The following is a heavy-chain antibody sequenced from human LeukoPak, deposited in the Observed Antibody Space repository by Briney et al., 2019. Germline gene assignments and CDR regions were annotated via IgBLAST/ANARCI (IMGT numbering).Heavy chain of an antibody. CDR3: ARRGVGAPDAFDI. CDR1: GFTFSSHS. CDR2: ISSSSSYI. Sequence: GGSLRLSCAASGFTFSSHSMNWVRQAPGKVLEWVSSISSSSSYIYYADSVKGRFTISRDNAKNSLYLQMNSLRAEDTAVYYCARRGVGAPDAFDIWGQGTMVTVSS. D-gene: IGHD1-26*01. J-gene: IGHJ3*02. V-gene: IGHV3-21*01.